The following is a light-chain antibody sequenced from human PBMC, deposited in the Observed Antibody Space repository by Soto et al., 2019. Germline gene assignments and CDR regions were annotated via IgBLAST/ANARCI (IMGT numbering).Light chain of an antibody. CDR2: EDS. CDR3: SSSAGSTTYVV. V-gene: IGLV2-23*01. CDR1: SSDVGSYNL. J-gene: IGLJ2*01. Sequence: QSALTQPASVSGSPGQSITISCTGTSSDVGSYNLVSWYQQHPGKAPKLMISEDSKRPSGVSNRFSGSKSGNTASLTISGLQAEDEAEYYCSSSAGSTTYVVFGGGTKLTVL.